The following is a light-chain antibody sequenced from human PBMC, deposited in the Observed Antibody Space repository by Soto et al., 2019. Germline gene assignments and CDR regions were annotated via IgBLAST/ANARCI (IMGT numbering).Light chain of an antibody. CDR3: QQRSNWPLIN. CDR2: GAS. V-gene: IGKV3D-20*02. CDR1: QSVSSSC. J-gene: IGKJ5*01. Sequence: EIMRTQYPGSLFLSPGERATLSCSAIQSVSSSCLAWYQQKPGQAPRLIIYGASSRATGIPDRFSGSGSGTDFTLTINRLETEDFAFYYCQQRSNWPLINFGQGTRLEIK.